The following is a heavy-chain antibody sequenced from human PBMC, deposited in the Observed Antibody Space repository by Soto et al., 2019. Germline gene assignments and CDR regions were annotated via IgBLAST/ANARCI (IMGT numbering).Heavy chain of an antibody. Sequence: SVKVSCKASGGTFSSYTISWVRQAPGQGLEWMGRIIPILGIANYAQKFQGRVTITADKSTSTAYMELSSLRSEDTAVYYCARGPTHYCSSTSCYALGLFDYWGQGTLVTVS. CDR3: ARGPTHYCSSTSCYALGLFDY. CDR1: GGTFSSYT. CDR2: IIPILGIA. J-gene: IGHJ4*02. D-gene: IGHD2-2*01. V-gene: IGHV1-69*02.